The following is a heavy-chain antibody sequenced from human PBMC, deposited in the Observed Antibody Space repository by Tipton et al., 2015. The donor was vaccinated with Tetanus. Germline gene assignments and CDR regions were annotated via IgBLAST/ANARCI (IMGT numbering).Heavy chain of an antibody. CDR3: ARGRTRDGYNLDAFDI. CDR1: GGTFSSYA. CDR2: IIPIFGTA. Sequence: QLVQSGPEVKKPGSSVKVSCKASGGTFSSYAISWVRQAPGQGLEWMGGIIPIFGTANYAQKFRGRVTITADESTSTAYMELSSLRSEDTAVYYCARGRTRDGYNLDAFDIWGQGTMVTVSS. J-gene: IGHJ3*02. D-gene: IGHD5-24*01. V-gene: IGHV1-69*01.